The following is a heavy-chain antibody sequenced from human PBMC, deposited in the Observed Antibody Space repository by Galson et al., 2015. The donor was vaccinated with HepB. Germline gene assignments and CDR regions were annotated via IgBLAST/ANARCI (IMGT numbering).Heavy chain of an antibody. CDR1: GFTFSSYA. CDR2: ISYDGSNK. Sequence: SLRLSCAASGFTFSSYAMHWVRQAPGKGLEWVAVISYDGSNKYYADSVKGRFTISRDNSKNTLYLQMNSLRAEDTAVYYCARGRYSSSWYDYWGQGTLVTVSS. J-gene: IGHJ4*02. CDR3: ARGRYSSSWYDY. D-gene: IGHD6-13*01. V-gene: IGHV3-30-3*01.